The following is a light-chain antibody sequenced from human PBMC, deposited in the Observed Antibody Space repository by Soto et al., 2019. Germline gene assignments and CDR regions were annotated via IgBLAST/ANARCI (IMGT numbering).Light chain of an antibody. CDR2: GAS. CDR1: RDISNS. Sequence: IQMTQSPSSVSASVGDRLTITCRASRDISNSLAWYQQTPGKAPKLLLRGASSLPRGVPSRFSGGGAGTEFTLTISSLQPEDFATYYCQQSSAFPRTFGQGTKVDVK. CDR3: QQSSAFPRT. J-gene: IGKJ1*01. V-gene: IGKV1-12*01.